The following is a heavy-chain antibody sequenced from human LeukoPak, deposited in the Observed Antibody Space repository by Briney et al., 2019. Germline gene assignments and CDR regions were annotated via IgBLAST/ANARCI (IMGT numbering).Heavy chain of an antibody. CDR3: ARHSAGIVVAGK. CDR2: IDPSDSYT. D-gene: IGHD6-19*01. V-gene: IGHV5-10-1*01. J-gene: IGHJ4*02. Sequence: GESLKISCKGSGYSFTSYWISWVRQMPGKGLEWMGRIDPSDSYTNYSPSFQGYVTISADKSISTVYLQWSSLKASDTAMYYCARHSAGIVVAGKWGQGTLVTVSS. CDR1: GYSFTSYW.